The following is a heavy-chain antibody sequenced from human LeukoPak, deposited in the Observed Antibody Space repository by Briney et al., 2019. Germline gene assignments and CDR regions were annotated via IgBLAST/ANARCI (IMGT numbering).Heavy chain of an antibody. CDR1: GYTFTSYG. V-gene: IGHV1-18*01. D-gene: IGHD3-10*01. J-gene: IGHJ4*02. Sequence: GASVKVSCKASGYTFTSYGISWVRQAPGQGLEWMGWISAYNGNTNYAQKLQGRVTMTTDTSTSTAYMELRSLRSDDTAVYYCARDLRAVVRGVIITYYFDYWGQGTLVTVSS. CDR2: ISAYNGNT. CDR3: ARDLRAVVRGVIITYYFDY.